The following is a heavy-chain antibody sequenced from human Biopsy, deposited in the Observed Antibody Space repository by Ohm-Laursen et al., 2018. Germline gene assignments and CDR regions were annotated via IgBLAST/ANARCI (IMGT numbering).Heavy chain of an antibody. V-gene: IGHV4-59*01. D-gene: IGHD3-16*01. CDR2: VYNGGIT. Sequence: WVRQAPGKGLEWIGHVYNGGITNYNPSLKSRVTISKDTSKNQFSLQVNSVTAADTAVYYCTRAGGGKIYGLWGQGTLVIVSS. J-gene: IGHJ4*02. CDR3: TRAGGGKIYGL.